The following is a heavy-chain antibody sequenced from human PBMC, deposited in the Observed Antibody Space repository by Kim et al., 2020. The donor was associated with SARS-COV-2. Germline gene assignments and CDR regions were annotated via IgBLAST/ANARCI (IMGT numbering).Heavy chain of an antibody. CDR2: IIPIFGTA. V-gene: IGHV1-69*13. D-gene: IGHD6-19*01. CDR1: GGTFSGYA. J-gene: IGHJ6*02. Sequence: SVKVSCKASGGTFSGYAISWVRQAPGQGLEWMGGIIPIFGTANYAQKFQGRVTITADESTSTAYMELSSLRSEDTAVYYCARDRSSGWYEASSYYGMDVWGQGTTVTVSS. CDR3: ARDRSSGWYEASSYYGMDV.